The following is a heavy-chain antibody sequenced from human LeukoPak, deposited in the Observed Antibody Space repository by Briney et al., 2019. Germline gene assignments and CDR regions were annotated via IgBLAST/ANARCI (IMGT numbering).Heavy chain of an antibody. Sequence: SVKVSCKASGGTFSSYAISWVRQAPGHGLEWIGGIIPIFDTAKYAQKFQGRVTITTDESTSTAYMEPSSLRSEDTAVYYCARVRYCSGGSCYSGWFDPWGQGTLVTVSS. CDR1: GGTFSSYA. CDR3: ARVRYCSGGSCYSGWFDP. J-gene: IGHJ5*02. D-gene: IGHD2-15*01. CDR2: IIPIFDTA. V-gene: IGHV1-69*05.